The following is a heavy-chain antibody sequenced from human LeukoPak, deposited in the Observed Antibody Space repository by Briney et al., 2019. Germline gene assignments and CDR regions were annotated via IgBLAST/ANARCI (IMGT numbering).Heavy chain of an antibody. J-gene: IGHJ6*02. CDR3: ARETMVRGPVDV. D-gene: IGHD3-10*01. CDR1: GGSISSSSYY. Sequence: SETLSLTCTVSGGSISSSSYYWGWIRQPPGKGLEWIGSIYYSGSTYYNPSLKSRVTISVDTSKNQFSLKLSSVTAADTAVYYCARETMVRGPVDVWGQGATVTVSS. CDR2: IYYSGST. V-gene: IGHV4-39*07.